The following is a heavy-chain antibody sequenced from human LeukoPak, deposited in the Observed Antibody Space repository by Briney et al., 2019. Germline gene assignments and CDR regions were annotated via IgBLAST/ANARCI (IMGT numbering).Heavy chain of an antibody. D-gene: IGHD3-10*01. J-gene: IGHJ5*02. CDR3: ARDPYGSGSYNWFDP. CDR2: IYHSGST. CDR1: GGSISSGGYY. Sequence: SETLSLTCTVSGGSISSGGYYWSWIRQPPGKGLEWIGYIYHSGSTYYNPSLKSRVTISVDRSKNQFSLKLSSVTAADTAVYYCARDPYGSGSYNWFDPWGQGTLVTVSS. V-gene: IGHV4-30-2*01.